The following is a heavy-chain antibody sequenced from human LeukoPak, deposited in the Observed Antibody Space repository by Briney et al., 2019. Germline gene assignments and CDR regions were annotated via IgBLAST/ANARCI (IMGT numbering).Heavy chain of an antibody. V-gene: IGHV4-61*01. Sequence: SETLSLTCTVSSDSVRTSNYYWSWIRQPPGKGLEWIGYIHYSGNTNYNTSLKSRVTISVDTSKSQFSLKLSSVTAADTAMYYCARSHDHLWGNYPDYWGQGTLVTVSS. D-gene: IGHD3-16*02. CDR3: ARSHDHLWGNYPDY. CDR2: IHYSGNT. J-gene: IGHJ4*02. CDR1: SDSVRTSNYY.